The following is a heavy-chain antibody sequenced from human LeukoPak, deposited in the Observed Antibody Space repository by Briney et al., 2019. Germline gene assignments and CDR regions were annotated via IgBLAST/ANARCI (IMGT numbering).Heavy chain of an antibody. D-gene: IGHD2-21*02. CDR3: AREGPMGVGDYDSYHSTPTFDY. Sequence: SVKVSCKASGGTFSSYAISWVRQAPGQGLEWMGRIIPIFGIANYAQKFQGRVTITADKSTSTAYMELSSLRSEDTAVYYCAREGPMGVGDYDSYHSTPTFDYWGQGTLVTVSS. J-gene: IGHJ4*02. CDR2: IIPIFGIA. CDR1: GGTFSSYA. V-gene: IGHV1-69*04.